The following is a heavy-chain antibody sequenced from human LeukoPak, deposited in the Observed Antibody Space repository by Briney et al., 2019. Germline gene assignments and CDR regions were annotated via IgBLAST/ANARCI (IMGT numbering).Heavy chain of an antibody. CDR1: GFAFTFHA. J-gene: IGHJ5*01. CDR3: AKPISGGLAVTADWFDP. Sequence: GSLRLSCAASGFAFTFHAMSWLRQPPGKGLEWVSTINANSGTTSYAASVRGRFTISRDNSKNTLYLQVNSLRADDTAVYYCAKPISGGLAVTADWFDPWGQGTLVVVSS. V-gene: IGHV3-23*01. CDR2: INANSGTT. D-gene: IGHD6-19*01.